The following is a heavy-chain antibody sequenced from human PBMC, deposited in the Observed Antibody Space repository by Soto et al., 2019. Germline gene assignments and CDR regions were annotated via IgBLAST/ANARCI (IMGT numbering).Heavy chain of an antibody. J-gene: IGHJ5*02. CDR1: GESFIGYY. Sequence: QVHLQQWGAGLLKPSETLSLTCAVYGESFIGYYWNWIRQPPGKGLEWICEINHRGSTNYNPSLKSRVTISIDTAKNQFSLQLTSVTAADTSVYYCARTDIVTTNWFDPWGQGTLVTVSS. V-gene: IGHV4-34*02. D-gene: IGHD5-12*01. CDR2: INHRGST. CDR3: ARTDIVTTNWFDP.